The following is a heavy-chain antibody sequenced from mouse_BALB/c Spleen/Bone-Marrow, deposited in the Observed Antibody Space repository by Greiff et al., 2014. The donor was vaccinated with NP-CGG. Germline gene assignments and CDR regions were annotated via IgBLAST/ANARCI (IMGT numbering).Heavy chain of an antibody. CDR3: ARWEYYAMDY. J-gene: IGHJ4*01. CDR2: IDPANGNT. Sequence: DVQLQESGAELVKPGASVKLSCTASGFNIKDTYMHWVKQRPEQGLEWIGRIDPANGNTKYDPKFQGKATLTADTSSNTAYLQLSSLTSEDTAVYYYARWEYYAMDYWGQGTPVTVSS. V-gene: IGHV14-3*02. D-gene: IGHD4-1*01. CDR1: GFNIKDTY.